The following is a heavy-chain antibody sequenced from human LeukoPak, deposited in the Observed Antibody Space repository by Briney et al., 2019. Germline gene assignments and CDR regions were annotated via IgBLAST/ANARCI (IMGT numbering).Heavy chain of an antibody. CDR2: IGANGVST. CDR3: AKGGGRIVVVPAAIRHENWFDP. D-gene: IGHD2-2*01. CDR1: GFTFASYA. J-gene: IGHJ5*02. V-gene: IGHV3-23*01. Sequence: GGSLRLSCAASGFTFASYAMSWVRQAPGKGLEWVSAIGANGVSTYHADSVKGRFTISRDNSMNTLYLQMSSLRPEDTAVYYCAKGGGRIVVVPAAIRHENWFDPWGQGTLVTVSS.